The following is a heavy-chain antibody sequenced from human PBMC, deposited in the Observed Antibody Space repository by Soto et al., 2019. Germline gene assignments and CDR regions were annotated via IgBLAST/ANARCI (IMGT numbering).Heavy chain of an antibody. D-gene: IGHD6-19*01. CDR1: GFTFRTYG. CDR2: IWYDGSNK. CDR3: AREVRDSGWYYFDY. Sequence: GGSLRLSCAASGFTFRTYGMHWVRQAPGKGLEWVAIIWYDGSNKYYADSVKGRFTISRDNSKNTLYLQMNSLRAEDTAVYYCAREVRDSGWYYFDYWGQGALVTVSS. J-gene: IGHJ4*02. V-gene: IGHV3-33*01.